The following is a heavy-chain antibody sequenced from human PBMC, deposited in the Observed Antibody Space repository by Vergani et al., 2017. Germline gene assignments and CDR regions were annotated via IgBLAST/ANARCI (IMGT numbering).Heavy chain of an antibody. CDR2: TWYEGNKN. D-gene: IGHD2-2*02. V-gene: IGHV3-33*01. Sequence: QVQLVESGGSVVPAGRSLRLSCTPSCFQLGDYGMHWVRQAPGRGLEWVSMTWYEGNKNYYADSVKGRFTISKYIYNNTLYLQMNSPGGDDTAVYYCATDTTYTPSSLDYWGQGTLVTVSS. CDR1: CFQLGDYG. CDR3: ATDTTYTPSSLDY. J-gene: IGHJ4*02.